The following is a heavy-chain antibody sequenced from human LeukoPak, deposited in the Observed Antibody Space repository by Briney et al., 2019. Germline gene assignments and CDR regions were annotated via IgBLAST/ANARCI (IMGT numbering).Heavy chain of an antibody. Sequence: ASETLSLTCAVYAGSFSGYYWSWIRQPPGKGLGWIGAINHRGSTNYNPSVKNRVTISVDTSKSEFSLKLNSVTAADTAVYYCAREVGNYCYCCYMDVWGRGTTVTVSS. CDR1: AGSFSGYY. V-gene: IGHV4-34*01. CDR3: AREVGNYCYCCYMDV. D-gene: IGHD1-14*01. J-gene: IGHJ6*03. CDR2: INHRGST.